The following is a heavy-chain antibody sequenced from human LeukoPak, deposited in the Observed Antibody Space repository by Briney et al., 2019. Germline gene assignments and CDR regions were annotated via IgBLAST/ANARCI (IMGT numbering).Heavy chain of an antibody. CDR1: GGSISSGGYY. D-gene: IGHD2-2*01. Sequence: SETLSLTCTVSGGSISSGGYYWSWIRQHPGKGLEWIVYIYHSGSTYYNPSLKSRVTILVGTSKNQFSLKLSSVTAADTAVYYCARGHVVVVPAATTIFDYWGQGTLVTVSS. V-gene: IGHV4-31*03. CDR3: ARGHVVVVPAATTIFDY. J-gene: IGHJ4*02. CDR2: IYHSGST.